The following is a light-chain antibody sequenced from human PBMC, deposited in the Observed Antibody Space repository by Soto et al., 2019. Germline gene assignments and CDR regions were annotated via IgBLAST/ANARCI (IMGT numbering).Light chain of an antibody. CDR2: AAS. CDR3: HKYNSAPEA. V-gene: IGKV1-27*01. J-gene: IGKJ4*01. Sequence: IQKTQSQSSLSASVGDRVTIACRASQGISNYLAWYQQKPGKVPKLLIYAASTLQSGVPSRFSGSGSGTDFTLTISSLQPEDVATYYCHKYNSAPEAFGGGTKVDIK. CDR1: QGISNY.